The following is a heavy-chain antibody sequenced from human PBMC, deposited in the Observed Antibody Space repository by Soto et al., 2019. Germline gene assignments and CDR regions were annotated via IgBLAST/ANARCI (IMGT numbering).Heavy chain of an antibody. CDR2: ISGNGGST. J-gene: IGHJ1*01. CDR3: AKDYCSGGSCYIAAEGYFQH. Sequence: GGSLRLSCAASGFTFSSYAMSWVRQAPGKGLEWVSAISGNGGSTYYADSVKGRFTISRDNSKNTLYLQMNSLRAEDTAVYYCAKDYCSGGSCYIAAEGYFQHWGQGTLVTVSS. CDR1: GFTFSSYA. D-gene: IGHD2-15*01. V-gene: IGHV3-23*01.